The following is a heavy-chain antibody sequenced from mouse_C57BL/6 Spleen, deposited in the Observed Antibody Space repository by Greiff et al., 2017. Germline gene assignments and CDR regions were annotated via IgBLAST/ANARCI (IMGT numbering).Heavy chain of an antibody. J-gene: IGHJ3*01. CDR2: IYPGSGST. CDR1: GYTFTSYW. V-gene: IGHV1-55*01. CDR3: ARDYYGSSYVAY. D-gene: IGHD1-1*01. Sequence: VQLQQPGAELVKPGASVKMSCKASGYTFTSYWITWVKQRPGQGLEWIGDIYPGSGSTNYNEKFKSKATLTVDTSSSTAYMQLSSLTSEDSAVYYCARDYYGSSYVAYWGQGTLVTVSA.